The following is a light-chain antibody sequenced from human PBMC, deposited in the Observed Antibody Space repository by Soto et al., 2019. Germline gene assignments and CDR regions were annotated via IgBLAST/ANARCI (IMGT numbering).Light chain of an antibody. Sequence: DIQLTQSPSFLSASIGDRVTVTCRASQGINNYLAWYQQKPGKAPKLLIYGASTLQSGVPSRFSGSGSGTEFTLTIRSLQPDDYATYSCQQLNSYPYTCGQGTKLEIK. CDR1: QGINNY. J-gene: IGKJ2*01. V-gene: IGKV1-9*01. CDR3: QQLNSYPYT. CDR2: GAS.